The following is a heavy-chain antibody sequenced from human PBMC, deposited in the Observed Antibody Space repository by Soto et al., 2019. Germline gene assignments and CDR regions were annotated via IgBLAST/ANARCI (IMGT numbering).Heavy chain of an antibody. V-gene: IGHV3-9*01. Sequence: VQLVESGGGLVQPGRSLRLSCAASGFTFDDYAMHWVRQAPGKGLEWVSGISWNSGSIGYADSVKGRFTISRDNAKNSLYLQMNSLRAEDTALYYCAKDSSFDYWGQGTLVTVSS. J-gene: IGHJ4*02. CDR1: GFTFDDYA. CDR2: ISWNSGSI. CDR3: AKDSSFDY.